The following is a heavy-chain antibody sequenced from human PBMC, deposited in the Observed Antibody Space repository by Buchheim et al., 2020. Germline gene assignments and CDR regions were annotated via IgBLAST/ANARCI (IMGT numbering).Heavy chain of an antibody. D-gene: IGHD4-23*01. J-gene: IGHJ4*02. CDR2: ISYDGSDK. V-gene: IGHV3-30*18. CDR1: GFTFSTYG. CDR3: ANPYGGNSNGENDY. Sequence: QVQLVESGGGVVQPGRSLRLSCAASGFTFSTYGMHWVRQAPGKGLEWVAVISYDGSDKYYADSVKSRFTISRDNSKNTLYLQMNSLRPEDTAVYYCANPYGGNSNGENDYWGQGTL.